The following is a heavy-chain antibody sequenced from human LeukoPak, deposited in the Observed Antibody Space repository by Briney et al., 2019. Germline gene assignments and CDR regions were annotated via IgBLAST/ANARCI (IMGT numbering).Heavy chain of an antibody. J-gene: IGHJ4*02. Sequence: GGSLRLSCAASGFTFSGYSMNWVRQAPGKGLEWVSYITSSSSTIYYADSVKGRFTISRDNAKNSLYLQMNSLRAEDTAVYYCSRDSRGFDYWGQGTLVTVSS. CDR2: ITSSSSTI. V-gene: IGHV3-48*01. CDR1: GFTFSGYS. CDR3: SRDSRGFDY.